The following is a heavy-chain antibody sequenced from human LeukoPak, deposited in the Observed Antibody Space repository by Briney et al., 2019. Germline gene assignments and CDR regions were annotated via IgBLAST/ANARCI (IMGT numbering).Heavy chain of an antibody. CDR2: MNPNSGNT. CDR3: ARDTVTVVTRFDY. CDR1: GYTFTSYD. Sequence: ASVKVSRKASGYTFTSYDINWVRQATGQGLEWMGWMNPNSGNTNYAQKLQGRVTMTTDTSTSTAYMELRSLRSDDTAVYYCARDTVTVVTRFDYWGQGTLVTVSS. D-gene: IGHD4-23*01. V-gene: IGHV1-18*01. J-gene: IGHJ4*02.